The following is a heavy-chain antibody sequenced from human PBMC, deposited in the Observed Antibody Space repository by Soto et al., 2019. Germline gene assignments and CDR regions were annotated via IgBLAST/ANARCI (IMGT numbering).Heavy chain of an antibody. Sequence: SETLSLTCTVSGGSISSYYWSWIRQPPGKGLEWIGYIYYSGSTNYNPSLKSRVTISVDTSKNQFSLKLSSVTAADTVVYYCARHEERVVVPMDVWGKGTTVTVSS. CDR1: GGSISSYY. V-gene: IGHV4-59*08. CDR3: ARHEERVVVPMDV. J-gene: IGHJ6*04. D-gene: IGHD2-2*01. CDR2: IYYSGST.